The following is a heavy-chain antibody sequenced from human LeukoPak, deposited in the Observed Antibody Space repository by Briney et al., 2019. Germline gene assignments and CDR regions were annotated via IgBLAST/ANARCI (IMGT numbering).Heavy chain of an antibody. Sequence: ASVKVSCKASGYTFTSYGISWVRQAPGQGLEWMGWISAYNGNTNYAQKLQGRVTMTTDTSTSTAYMELRSLRSDDTAVYYCARSSYDILTGYYTEFDYWGQGTLVTVSS. V-gene: IGHV1-18*01. CDR2: ISAYNGNT. D-gene: IGHD3-9*01. CDR1: GYTFTSYG. J-gene: IGHJ4*02. CDR3: ARSSYDILTGYYTEFDY.